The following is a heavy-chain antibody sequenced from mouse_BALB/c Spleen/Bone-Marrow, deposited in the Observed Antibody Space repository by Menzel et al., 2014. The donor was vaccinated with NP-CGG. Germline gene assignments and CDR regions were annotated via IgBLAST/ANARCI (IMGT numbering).Heavy chain of an antibody. D-gene: IGHD1-1*01. CDR3: ANYYGSTWFAY. CDR2: ISDGGSYT. V-gene: IGHV5-4*02. Sequence: EVKLMESGGGLVKPGGTLKLSCAASGFTFSDYYMYWVRQTPVKRLEWVATISDGGSYTYYPDSVKGRFTISRDNAKNNLYLQMSSLKSEDTAMYYCANYYGSTWFAYWGQGTLVTVSA. CDR1: GFTFSDYY. J-gene: IGHJ3*01.